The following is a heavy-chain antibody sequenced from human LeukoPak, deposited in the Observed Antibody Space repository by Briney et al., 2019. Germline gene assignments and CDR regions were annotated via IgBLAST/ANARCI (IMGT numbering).Heavy chain of an antibody. V-gene: IGHV1-69*13. Sequence: VASVKVSCKASGGTFSSYAISWVRQAPGQGLEWMGGIIPIFGTANYAQKFQGRVTITADESTSTAYMELSSLRSEDTAVYYCARYSQGVSYFVYWGQGTLVTVSS. D-gene: IGHD5-18*01. CDR3: ARYSQGVSYFVY. CDR2: IIPIFGTA. J-gene: IGHJ4*02. CDR1: GGTFSSYA.